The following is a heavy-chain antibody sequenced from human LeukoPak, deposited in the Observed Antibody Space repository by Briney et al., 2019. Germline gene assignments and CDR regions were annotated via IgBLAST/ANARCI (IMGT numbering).Heavy chain of an antibody. CDR3: ARAPRSCSSTSCYFSPHYYSYMDV. CDR1: GDSGSCSSAA. D-gene: IGHD2-2*01. Sequence: SHTLSLSCAISGDSGSCSSAAWNWIRQSPSRGLEWLGRTYYRSKWYNDYAVSMRSRISINPDTSKNQFSLQLNSVPPEDAAVYYCARAPRSCSSTSCYFSPHYYSYMDVWGKGTTVTVSS. CDR2: TYYRSKWYN. J-gene: IGHJ6*03. V-gene: IGHV6-1*01.